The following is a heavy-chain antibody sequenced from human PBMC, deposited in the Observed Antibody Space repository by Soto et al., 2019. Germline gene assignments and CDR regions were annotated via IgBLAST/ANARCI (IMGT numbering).Heavy chain of an antibody. CDR2: ISYDGSSK. CDR1: GFTFSSFS. J-gene: IGHJ4*02. V-gene: IGHV3-30-3*01. D-gene: IGHD6-19*01. Sequence: QVQLVESGGGVVQPGGSLRLSCVASGFTFSSFSLHWVRQAPGKGLEWLALISYDGSSKYNADSVKGRFTISRENSNNTLYFQLISLRPEDTAVYYCARTTAVAGTPEFDYWGQGALVTVSS. CDR3: ARTTAVAGTPEFDY.